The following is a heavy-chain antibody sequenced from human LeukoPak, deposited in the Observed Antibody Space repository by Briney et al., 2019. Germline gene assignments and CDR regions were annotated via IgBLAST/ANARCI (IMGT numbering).Heavy chain of an antibody. J-gene: IGHJ4*01. V-gene: IGHV1-46*01. CDR2: INPSGRSA. CDR1: GYTFTIYY. D-gene: IGHD3-22*01. CDR3: ARDVASSAYSWN. Sequence: ASVKVSCKSSGYTFTIYYMHWVRQAPGQGLEWMGIINPSGRSASYAQKFQGRVTMTRDTSTSTVYMEVSSLRSEDTAVYYCARDVASSAYSWNSGHGTLVTASS.